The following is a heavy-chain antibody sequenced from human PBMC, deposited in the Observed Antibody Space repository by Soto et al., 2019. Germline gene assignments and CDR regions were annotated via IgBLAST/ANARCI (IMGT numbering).Heavy chain of an antibody. Sequence: GESLKISCKGSGYSFTSYWISWVRQMPGKGLEWMGRIDPSDSYTNYSPSFQGHVTISADKSISTAYLQWSSLKASDTAMYYCASRFGSRWFGESPMDVWGQGTTVTVSS. CDR1: GYSFTSYW. CDR2: IDPSDSYT. CDR3: ASRFGSRWFGESPMDV. V-gene: IGHV5-10-1*01. D-gene: IGHD3-10*01. J-gene: IGHJ6*02.